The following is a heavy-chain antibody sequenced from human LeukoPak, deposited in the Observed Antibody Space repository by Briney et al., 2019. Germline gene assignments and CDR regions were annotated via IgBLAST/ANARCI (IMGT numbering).Heavy chain of an antibody. D-gene: IGHD2-2*02. Sequence: GGALRLSCAASGFTFSSYCMHWVRQAPGKGLVWFSRINSDGSSTRYADSVKGRFTISRDNAKNTLYLQMNSLRAEDTAVYYCARVVRYCSSTSCYSKDNWGQGTLVTVSS. V-gene: IGHV3-74*01. CDR1: GFTFSSYC. CDR2: INSDGSST. CDR3: ARVVRYCSSTSCYSKDN. J-gene: IGHJ4*02.